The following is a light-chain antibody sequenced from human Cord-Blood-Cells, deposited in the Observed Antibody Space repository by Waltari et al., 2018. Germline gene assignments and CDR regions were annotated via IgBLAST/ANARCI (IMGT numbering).Light chain of an antibody. CDR2: GAS. J-gene: IGKJ1*01. Sequence: EIVLTQSPGTLSLSPGEMATSSCRASQSVSSIYLTWYQQKPGQAPRLPIYGASSRATGIPDRFSGSGSGTDFTLTISRLEPEDFAVYYCQQYGSSPPSTFGQGTKVEIK. CDR1: QSVSSIY. CDR3: QQYGSSPPST. V-gene: IGKV3-20*01.